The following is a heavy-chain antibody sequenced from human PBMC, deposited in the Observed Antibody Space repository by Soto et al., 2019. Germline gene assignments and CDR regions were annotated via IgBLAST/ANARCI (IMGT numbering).Heavy chain of an antibody. CDR1: GDPINNYY. Sequence: SSETLSLTCTVSGDPINNYYWSWIRQPPEKGLEWIGYIYYSGNTKYNPSLKSRVTISVDTSKNQFSLRLTSVTAADTAVYYCAKQGGKYGIRSFDPWGQGTLVTVSS. CDR2: IYYSGNT. V-gene: IGHV4-59*08. CDR3: AKQGGKYGIRSFDP. D-gene: IGHD1-1*01. J-gene: IGHJ5*02.